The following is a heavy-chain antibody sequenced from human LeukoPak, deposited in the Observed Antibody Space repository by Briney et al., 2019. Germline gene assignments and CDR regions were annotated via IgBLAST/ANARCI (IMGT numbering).Heavy chain of an antibody. V-gene: IGHV3-23*01. CDR3: AKDSYYDSSGYFDY. Sequence: GGSLRLSCAASGFTFSSYAMSRVRQAPGKGLEWVSAISGSGGSTYYADSVKGRFTISRDNSKNTLYLQMNSLRAEDTAVYYCAKDSYYDSSGYFDYWGQGTLVTVSS. D-gene: IGHD3-22*01. CDR2: ISGSGGST. CDR1: GFTFSSYA. J-gene: IGHJ4*02.